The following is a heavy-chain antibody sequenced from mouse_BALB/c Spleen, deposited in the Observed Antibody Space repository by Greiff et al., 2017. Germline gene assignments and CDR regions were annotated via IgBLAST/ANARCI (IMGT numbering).Heavy chain of an antibody. V-gene: IGHV1-66*01. CDR3: ARRGDYPFAY. CDR1: GYSFTSYY. D-gene: IGHD2-4*01. CDR2: IFPGSGNT. J-gene: IGHJ3*01. Sequence: VNLVESGPELVKPGASVKISCKASGYSFTSYYIHWVKQRPGQGLEWIGWIFPGSGNTKYNEKFKGKATLTADTSSSTAYMQLSSLTSEDSAVYFCARRGDYPFAYWGQGTLVTVSA.